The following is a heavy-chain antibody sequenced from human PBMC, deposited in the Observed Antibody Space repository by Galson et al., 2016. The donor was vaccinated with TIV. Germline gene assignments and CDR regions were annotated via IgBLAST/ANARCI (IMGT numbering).Heavy chain of an antibody. CDR1: GYSFSNYW. CDR3: ARRRVATTGTSTYYHYMDV. D-gene: IGHD1-1*01. V-gene: IGHV5-51*01. Sequence: SGAEVKQPGESLKISRKGSGYSFSNYWIGWVRQMPGKGLEWMGVIHPADSDTRYSPSFQGQVTISADKSISTAYLQWSSLKASDTAVYYCARRRVATTGTSTYYHYMDVWGKGTTVTVSS. J-gene: IGHJ6*03. CDR2: IHPADSDT.